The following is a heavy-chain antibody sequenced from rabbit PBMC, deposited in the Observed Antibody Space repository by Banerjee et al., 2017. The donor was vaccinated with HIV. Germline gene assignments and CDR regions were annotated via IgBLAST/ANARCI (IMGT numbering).Heavy chain of an antibody. J-gene: IGHJ4*01. V-gene: IGHV1S45*01. CDR3: ARGDGAYAGYDGL. CDR2: IHAGSGST. CDR1: GFDFSSNYY. D-gene: IGHD7-1*01. Sequence: QEQLVESGGGLVTLGGSLKVTCKASGFDFSSNYYMCWVRQAPGKGLEWIACIHAGSGSTHYANWAKGRFTISETSSTTVTLQMTSLTAADTATYFCARGDGAYAGYDGLWGPGTLVTVS.